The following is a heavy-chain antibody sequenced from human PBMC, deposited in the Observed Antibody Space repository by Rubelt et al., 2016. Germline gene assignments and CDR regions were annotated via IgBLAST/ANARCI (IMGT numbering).Heavy chain of an antibody. Sequence: TLSSYAISWVRQAPGQGLEWMGGIIPTFGTANYAQKFQGRVTITADESTSTAYMELSSLRSEDTAVYYCARKSYGDTGYYFDYWGQGTLVTVSS. V-gene: IGHV1-69*01. CDR1: TLSSYA. CDR3: ARKSYGDTGYYFDY. CDR2: IIPTFGTA. D-gene: IGHD4-17*01. J-gene: IGHJ4*02.